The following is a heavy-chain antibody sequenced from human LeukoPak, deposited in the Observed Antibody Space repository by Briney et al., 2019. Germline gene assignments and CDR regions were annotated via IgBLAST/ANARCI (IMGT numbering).Heavy chain of an antibody. CDR2: ISSSGSTI. J-gene: IGHJ6*04. CDR3: AELGITMIGGV. D-gene: IGHD3-10*02. V-gene: IGHV3-48*03. Sequence: GGSLRLTCAASGFTFSGYEMNWVRQAPGKGLEWVSYISSSGSTIYYADSVKGRFTISRDNAKNSLYLQMNSLRAEDTAVYYCAELGITMIGGVWGKGTTVTISS. CDR1: GFTFSGYE.